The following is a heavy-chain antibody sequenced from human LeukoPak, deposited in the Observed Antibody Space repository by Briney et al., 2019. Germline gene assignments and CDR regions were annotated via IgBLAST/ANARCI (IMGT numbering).Heavy chain of an antibody. V-gene: IGHV3-30-3*01. CDR2: ISYDGSRK. J-gene: IGHJ4*02. CDR1: GFTFDDYA. CDR3: ARDGPYGDLRYYFDY. Sequence: GGSLRLSCAASGFTFDDYAMHWVRQAPGKGLEWVAFISYDGSRKYYADSVKGRFTISRDNSKNTLYLQMNSLRGEDTAVYYCARDGPYGDLRYYFDYWGQGTLVTVSS. D-gene: IGHD4-17*01.